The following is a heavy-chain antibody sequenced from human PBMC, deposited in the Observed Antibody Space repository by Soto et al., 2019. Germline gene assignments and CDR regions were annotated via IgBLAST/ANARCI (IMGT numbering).Heavy chain of an antibody. CDR3: ARVWGTMTTGLFDY. CDR2: ISAYNGNT. D-gene: IGHD1-1*01. V-gene: IGHV1-18*01. Sequence: ASVKVSCKASGYTFTSYGISWVRQAPGQGLEWMGWISAYNGNTNYAQKLQGRVTMTTDTSTSTAYMELRSLRSDDTAVYYCARVWGTMTTGLFDYWGQGTLVTVSS. CDR1: GYTFTSYG. J-gene: IGHJ4*02.